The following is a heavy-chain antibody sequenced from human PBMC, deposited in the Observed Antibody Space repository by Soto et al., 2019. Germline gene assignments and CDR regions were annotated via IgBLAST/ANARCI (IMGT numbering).Heavy chain of an antibody. CDR2: IRSKAYGGTT. Sequence: GGSLRLSCTASGFTFGDYAMSWVRQAPGKGLEWVGFIRSKAYGGTTEYAASVKGRFTISRDDPKSIAYLQMNSLKTEDTAVYYCTRAPRYSSGWYPYYFDYWGQGTLVTVSS. D-gene: IGHD6-19*01. CDR3: TRAPRYSSGWYPYYFDY. V-gene: IGHV3-49*04. CDR1: GFTFGDYA. J-gene: IGHJ4*02.